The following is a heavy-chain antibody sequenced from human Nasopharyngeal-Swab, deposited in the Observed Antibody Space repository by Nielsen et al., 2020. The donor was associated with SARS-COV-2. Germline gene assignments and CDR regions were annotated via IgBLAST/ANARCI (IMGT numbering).Heavy chain of an antibody. Sequence: GGSLRLSCTASGFTFGDYATSWVRQAPGKGLEWVGFIRRKASGGTTEYAASVKGRFTISRDDSKSIAYLQMNSLKTEDTAVYYCMSEAVAGTGDAFDIWGQGTMVTVSS. J-gene: IGHJ3*02. CDR1: GFTFGDYA. D-gene: IGHD6-19*01. CDR3: MSEAVAGTGDAFDI. V-gene: IGHV3-49*04. CDR2: IRRKASGGTT.